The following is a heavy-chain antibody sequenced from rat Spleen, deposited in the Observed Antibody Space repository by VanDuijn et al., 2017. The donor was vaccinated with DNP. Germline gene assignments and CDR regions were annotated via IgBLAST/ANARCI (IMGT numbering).Heavy chain of an antibody. V-gene: IGHV5-22*01. Sequence: EVQLVESGGGLVQPGRSLKLSCAASGFTFSAYYMAWVRQAPAKGLEWVAYIGSAAYAPYYGDSVKGRFTISRDNAKSTLYLQMNSLISEDMATYYCVRWNSGHFDYWGQGVMVTVSS. J-gene: IGHJ2*01. CDR2: IGSAAYAP. D-gene: IGHD4-3*01. CDR1: GFTFSAYY. CDR3: VRWNSGHFDY.